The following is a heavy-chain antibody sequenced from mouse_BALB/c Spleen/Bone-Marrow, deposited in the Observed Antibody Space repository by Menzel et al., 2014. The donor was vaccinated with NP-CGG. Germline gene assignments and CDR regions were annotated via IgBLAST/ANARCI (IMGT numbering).Heavy chain of an antibody. Sequence: EVQGVESGGGLVQPGSSLRLSCATSGFTFSDSYMEWVRQPPGKRLEWIAASRNKANDYITEYSASVKGRFIVSRDTSQSILYLQMNALRAEDTAIYYCARGNYGSPFAYWGQGTLVTVSA. J-gene: IGHJ3*01. D-gene: IGHD1-1*01. CDR3: ARGNYGSPFAY. CDR1: GFTFSDSY. CDR2: SRNKANDYIT. V-gene: IGHV7-1*02.